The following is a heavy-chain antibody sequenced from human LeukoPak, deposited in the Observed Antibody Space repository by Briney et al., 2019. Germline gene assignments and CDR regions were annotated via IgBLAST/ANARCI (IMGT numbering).Heavy chain of an antibody. D-gene: IGHD6-19*01. CDR2: INQGGSEK. CDR3: LGSNIAVV. CDR1: GFTVSSNY. V-gene: IGHV3-7*01. Sequence: GGSLRLSCAASGFTVSSNYMSWVRQAPGKGLEWVANINQGGSEKHYVDSVKGRFTISRDNAKNSLFLQMNSLRAEDTADYYCLGSNIAVVWGQGALVTVSS. J-gene: IGHJ4*02.